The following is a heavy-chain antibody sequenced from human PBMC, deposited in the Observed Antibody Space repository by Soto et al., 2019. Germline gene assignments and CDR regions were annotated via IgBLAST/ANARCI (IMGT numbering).Heavy chain of an antibody. J-gene: IGHJ5*02. Sequence: EVHVVESGGGLVQPGGSLRLSCAASRFSVSDYYMSWVRQASGKGLEWVSVIYRDGSTYYADAVKGRFTISRDNSKNTLYLQMNSLRVEDTAVYYCAREGNWFDPWGQGTLVTVSP. CDR3: AREGNWFDP. CDR2: IYRDGST. CDR1: RFSVSDYY. V-gene: IGHV3-66*01.